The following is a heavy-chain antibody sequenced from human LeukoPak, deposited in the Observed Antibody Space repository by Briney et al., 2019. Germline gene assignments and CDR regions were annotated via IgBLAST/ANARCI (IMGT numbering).Heavy chain of an antibody. Sequence: GGSLRLSCAASGFTFSSYAMSWVRQAPGKGLEWVSGFSGSGGSTYYADSVKGRFTISRDYSKNTPYLQMNSLRAEDTAVYYCAKDEAAAGTVNGMDVWGQGTTVTVSS. D-gene: IGHD6-13*01. CDR2: FSGSGGST. CDR1: GFTFSSYA. CDR3: AKDEAAAGTVNGMDV. J-gene: IGHJ6*02. V-gene: IGHV3-23*01.